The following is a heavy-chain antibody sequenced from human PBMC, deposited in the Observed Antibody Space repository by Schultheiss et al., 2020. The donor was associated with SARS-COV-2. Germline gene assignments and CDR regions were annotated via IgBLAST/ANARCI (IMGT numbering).Heavy chain of an antibody. CDR1: GESFSGYY. J-gene: IGHJ4*02. D-gene: IGHD5-18*01. CDR2: ISSSSSYI. Sequence: LTCAVYGESFSGYYWSWIRQPPGKGLEWVSSISSSSSYIYYADSVKGRFTISRDNSKETLYLQMNSLRDEDTAVYYCAKGGYTHSREGLDYWGQGTLVTVSS. V-gene: IGHV3-11*05. CDR3: AKGGYTHSREGLDY.